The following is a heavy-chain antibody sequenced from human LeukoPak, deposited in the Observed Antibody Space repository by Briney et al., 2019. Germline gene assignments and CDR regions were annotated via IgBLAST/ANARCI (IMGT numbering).Heavy chain of an antibody. V-gene: IGHV1-2*02. D-gene: IGHD6-6*01. CDR3: ARGEYSRALLDY. J-gene: IGHJ4*02. Sequence: ASVKVSCKSSGYTFTGYYMHGVRQAPGQGREGVGWINPNSGGTNYAQKFQGRVTMTRDTSISTAYMALSRLRSDDTAVYYCARGEYSRALLDYWGQGTLVTISS. CDR1: GYTFTGYY. CDR2: INPNSGGT.